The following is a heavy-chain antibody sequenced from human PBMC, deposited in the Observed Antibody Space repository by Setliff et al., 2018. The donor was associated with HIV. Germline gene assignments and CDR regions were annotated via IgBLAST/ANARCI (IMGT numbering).Heavy chain of an antibody. Sequence: SETLSLTCTVSGGSVSRSDYYWSWIRQPAGGGLEWIGRVHISGSVNYNPSLRSRVSISIDTSKNQFSLKLSSVTAADTAVYYCATGWRVDAFDIWG. CDR1: GGSVSRSDYY. CDR2: VHISGSV. V-gene: IGHV4-61*10. CDR3: ATGWRVDAFDI. J-gene: IGHJ3*02. D-gene: IGHD2-15*01.